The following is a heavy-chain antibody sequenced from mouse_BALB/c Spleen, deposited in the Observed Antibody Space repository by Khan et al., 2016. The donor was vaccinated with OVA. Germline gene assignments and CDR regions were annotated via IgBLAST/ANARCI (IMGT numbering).Heavy chain of an antibody. V-gene: IGHV5-6*01. CDR1: GFTFSSYG. J-gene: IGHJ3*01. CDR2: ISNGGSYT. Sequence: EVQRVESGGDLVKPGGSLNLSCEASGFTFSSYGMSWLRQTPDKRLEWVATISNGGSYTYYPDSVKGRLTISRDNAKKTLYLQMSSLKSEDTAMYYCARHRFTTPTAWFAYWGQGTLVTVSA. D-gene: IGHD1-2*01. CDR3: ARHRFTTPTAWFAY.